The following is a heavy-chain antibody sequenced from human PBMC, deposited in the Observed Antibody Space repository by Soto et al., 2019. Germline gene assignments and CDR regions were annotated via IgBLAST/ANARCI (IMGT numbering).Heavy chain of an antibody. D-gene: IGHD2-8*01. CDR1: GFTFSSYA. Sequence: PGGSLRLSCAASGFTFSSYAMSWVRQAPGKGLERVSAISGSGGSTYYADSVKGRFTISRDNSKNTLYLQMNSLRAEDTAVYYCAKDQGYCTNGVCYGPYYYYGMDVWGQGTTVTVSS. CDR2: ISGSGGST. CDR3: AKDQGYCTNGVCYGPYYYYGMDV. V-gene: IGHV3-23*01. J-gene: IGHJ6*02.